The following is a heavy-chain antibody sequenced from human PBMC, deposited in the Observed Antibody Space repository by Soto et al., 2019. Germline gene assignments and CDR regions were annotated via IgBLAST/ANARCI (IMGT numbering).Heavy chain of an antibody. CDR1: GFTLRNYA. CDR2: ISANDVGT. V-gene: IGHV3-23*01. J-gene: IGHJ4*02. D-gene: IGHD1-20*01. CDR3: AKAKNDYNWDNRPPFDY. Sequence: GGSMRLSCEASGFTLRNYAMTWVRQAPGKGLEWVSLISANDVGTYYAESVKTRFTISTDQSRNTVYLQMDSLRADDTAIYYCAKAKNDYNWDNRPPFDYWGQGTLVTVSS.